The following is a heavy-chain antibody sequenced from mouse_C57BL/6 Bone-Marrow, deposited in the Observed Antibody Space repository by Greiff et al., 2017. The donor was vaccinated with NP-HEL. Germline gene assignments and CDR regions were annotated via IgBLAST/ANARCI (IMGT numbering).Heavy chain of an antibody. Sequence: EVKVVESGGGLVQPGGSLKLSCAASGFTFSDYYMYWVRQTPEKRLEWVAYISNGGGSTYYPDTVKGRFTISRDNAKNTLYLQMSRLKSEDTAMYYCARQRTGTSWFAYWGQGTLVTVSA. V-gene: IGHV5-12*01. D-gene: IGHD4-1*01. CDR1: GFTFSDYY. CDR3: ARQRTGTSWFAY. J-gene: IGHJ3*01. CDR2: ISNGGGST.